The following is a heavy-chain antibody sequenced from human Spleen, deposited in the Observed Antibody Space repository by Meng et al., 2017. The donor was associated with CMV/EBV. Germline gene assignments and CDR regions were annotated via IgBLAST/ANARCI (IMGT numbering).Heavy chain of an antibody. CDR3: AKDSRTYYYASGSYSKGGFDY. J-gene: IGHJ4*02. D-gene: IGHD3-10*01. CDR1: GFTFSTYG. CDR2: VWYDGSNK. Sequence: GALRLSCAASGFTFSTYGMHWVRQAPGKGLEWVAVVWYDGSNKDYADSVKGRFIISRDNSKKTLYLQMNSLRAEDTAVYYCAKDSRTYYYASGSYSKGGFDYWGQGSLVTVSS. V-gene: IGHV3-33*06.